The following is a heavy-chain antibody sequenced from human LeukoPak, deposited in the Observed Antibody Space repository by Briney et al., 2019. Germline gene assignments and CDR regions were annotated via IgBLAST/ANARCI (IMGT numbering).Heavy chain of an antibody. V-gene: IGHV1-69*13. D-gene: IGHD3-3*01. CDR1: GGTFDSHA. CDR2: IIPIVGTA. J-gene: IGHJ6*02. CDR3: ARGGGDFWSGYYPYYYYGMDV. Sequence: SVRVSCKTSGGTFDSHAINWVRLAPGQGLEWMGGIIPIVGTANFAQKFQGRLTITADEYTSTAFMELSSLRSEDTAVYCCARGGGDFWSGYYPYYYYGMDVWGQGTTVTVSS.